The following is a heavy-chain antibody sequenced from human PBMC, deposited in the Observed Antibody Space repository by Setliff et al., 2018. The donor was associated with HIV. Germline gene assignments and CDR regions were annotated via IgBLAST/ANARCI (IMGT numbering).Heavy chain of an antibody. V-gene: IGHV4-61*09. CDR3: ARMGVYASYSYYYYMDA. Sequence: PSETLSLTCTVSGASITSGTYYWTWVRQPAGKGLEWIGHIFSSGSSTYNPSLKSRVTMSVGTSNNQFSLRLSSVTAADTAVYYCARMGVYASYSYYYYMDAWGRGTTVTVSS. D-gene: IGHD2-8*02. CDR1: GASITSGTYY. J-gene: IGHJ6*03. CDR2: IFSSGSS.